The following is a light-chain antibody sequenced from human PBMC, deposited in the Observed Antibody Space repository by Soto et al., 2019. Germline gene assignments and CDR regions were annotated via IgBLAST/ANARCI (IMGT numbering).Light chain of an antibody. CDR2: DVS. CDR1: SSDVGGYNY. CDR3: RLIYSRWNLV. J-gene: IGLJ2*01. V-gene: IGLV2-14*01. Sequence: QSALTQPASVSGSPGQSITISCTGTSSDVGGYNYVSWYQQHPGKAPKLMIYDVSNRPSGVSNRFFGSKSGNTASLTISGAPAEEGGYYLCRLIYSRWNLVFGGGTKLTVL.